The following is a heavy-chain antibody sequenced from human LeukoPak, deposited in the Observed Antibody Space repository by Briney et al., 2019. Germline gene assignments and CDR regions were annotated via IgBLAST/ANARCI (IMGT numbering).Heavy chain of an antibody. Sequence: PSETLSLTCTVSGGSISSYYWSWIRQPPGKGLEWIGYIYYSGSTNYNPSLKSRVTISVDTSKNQFSLKLGSVTAADTAVYYCASYSYYYDSSGYFDYWGQGTLVTVSS. CDR3: ASYSYYYDSSGYFDY. CDR1: GGSISSYY. V-gene: IGHV4-59*01. CDR2: IYYSGST. D-gene: IGHD3-22*01. J-gene: IGHJ4*02.